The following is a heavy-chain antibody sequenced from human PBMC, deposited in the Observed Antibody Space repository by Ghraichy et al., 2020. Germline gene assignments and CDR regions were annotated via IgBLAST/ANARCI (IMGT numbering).Heavy chain of an antibody. Sequence: GGSLRLSCAASGFTFAGYGMSWVRQAPGKGPEWVSVLSGGGDTTFYADSVKGRFTISRDNSRNIVYLEMTSLRAEDTAIYYCAKNSGDSSYSGPQYWGQGPLVTVSS. CDR3: AKNSGDSSYSGPQY. CDR2: LSGGGDTT. D-gene: IGHD2-15*01. CDR1: GFTFAGYG. J-gene: IGHJ4*02. V-gene: IGHV3-23*01.